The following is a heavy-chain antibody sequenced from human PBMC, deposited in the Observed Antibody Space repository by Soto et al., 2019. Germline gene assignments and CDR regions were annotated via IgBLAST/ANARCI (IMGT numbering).Heavy chain of an antibody. V-gene: IGHV3-15*01. CDR3: LTERGAGSYNGYAREGH. Sequence: EVQLVQSGGGLVKPGESLTVSCAASGFTFANAWMSWVRQAPGKGLEWVGRMKSITDAGTTDFAAPVKGRFSISRDESRNTWYLHMTNLKVEDTGLYYCLTERGAGSYNGYAREGHWGQGTLVTVSS. J-gene: IGHJ4*02. CDR2: MKSITDAGTT. D-gene: IGHD5-12*01. CDR1: GFTFANAW.